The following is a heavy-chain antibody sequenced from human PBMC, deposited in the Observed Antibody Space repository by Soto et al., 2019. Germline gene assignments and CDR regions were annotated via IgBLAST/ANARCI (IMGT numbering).Heavy chain of an antibody. CDR1: GFTFSSHW. CDR2: INSDGSST. Sequence: GALRLSCAVSGFTFSSHWMHWVSQAPGKRLVWVSRINSDGSSTNYADSVKGRFTISRDNAKKTLYLQMNSLRADDTAVYYCARDSSPYYDFWSGFYTYFDYWGQGALVTVSS. V-gene: IGHV3-74*01. D-gene: IGHD3-3*01. J-gene: IGHJ4*02. CDR3: ARDSSPYYDFWSGFYTYFDY.